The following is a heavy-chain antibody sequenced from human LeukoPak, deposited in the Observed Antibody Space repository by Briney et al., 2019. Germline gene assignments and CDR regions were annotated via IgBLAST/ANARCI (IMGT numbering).Heavy chain of an antibody. D-gene: IGHD2-2*01. V-gene: IGHV4-61*02. CDR1: GGSISSGSYY. CDR3: ARTSSANDY. J-gene: IGHJ4*02. Sequence: SETLSLTCTVSGGSISSGSYYWSWIRQPAGKGLEWIGRIYTSGSTNYNPSLKSRVTISVDTSKNQFSLKLSSVTAADTAVYYCARTSSANDYWGQGALVTVSS. CDR2: IYTSGST.